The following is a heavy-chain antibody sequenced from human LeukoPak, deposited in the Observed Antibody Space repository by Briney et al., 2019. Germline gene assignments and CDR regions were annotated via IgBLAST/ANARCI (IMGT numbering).Heavy chain of an antibody. J-gene: IGHJ4*02. Sequence: PSETLSLTCTVSGGSISSYYWSWIRQPPGKGLEWIGYIYYSGSTNYIPSLKSRVTISVDTSKNQFSLKLSSVTAADTAVYYCARGRTPALWGQGTLVTVSS. CDR2: IYYSGST. V-gene: IGHV4-59*01. CDR3: ARGRTPAL. CDR1: GGSISSYY.